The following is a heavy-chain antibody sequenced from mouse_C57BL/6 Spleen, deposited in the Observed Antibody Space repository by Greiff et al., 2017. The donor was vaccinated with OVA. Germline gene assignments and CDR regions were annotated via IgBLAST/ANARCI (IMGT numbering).Heavy chain of an antibody. CDR1: GYSITSGYY. CDR2: IRYDGSN. V-gene: IGHV3-6*01. Sequence: EVKLVESGPGLVKPSQSLPLTCPVTGYSITSGYYWNWIRQFPGNQLEWMGYIRYDGSNNYNPSLKNRISITRNTSKNQFFLKLNSVTTEDTATYYCARVITTVGYFDVWGTGTTVTVSS. CDR3: ARVITTVGYFDV. J-gene: IGHJ1*03. D-gene: IGHD1-1*01.